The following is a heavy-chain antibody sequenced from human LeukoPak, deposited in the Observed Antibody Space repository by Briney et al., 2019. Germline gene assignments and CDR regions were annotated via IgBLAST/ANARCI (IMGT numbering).Heavy chain of an antibody. CDR1: GYTFTGYY. Sequence: ASVKVSCKASGYTFTGYYMHWVRQAPGQGLEWMGWINPNSGGTNYAQKFQGRVTMTRDTSISTAYMELSRLRSDDTAVYYCARGGYSSSASSGSYFDYWGQGTLVTVSS. D-gene: IGHD6-13*01. CDR3: ARGGYSSSASSGSYFDY. V-gene: IGHV1-2*02. J-gene: IGHJ4*02. CDR2: INPNSGGT.